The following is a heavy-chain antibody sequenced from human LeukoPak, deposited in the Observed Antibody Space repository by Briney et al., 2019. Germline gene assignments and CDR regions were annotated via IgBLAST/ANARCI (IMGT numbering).Heavy chain of an antibody. CDR3: ARGPLGYCSSTSCRDAFDI. V-gene: IGHV4-34*01. CDR2: INHSGST. Sequence: SETLSLTCAVYGGSFSGYYWSWIRQPPGKGLEWIGEINHSGSTNYNPSLKSRVTISVDTSKNLFSLKLSSVTAADTAVYYCARGPLGYCSSTSCRDAFDIWGQGTMVTVSS. D-gene: IGHD2-2*01. J-gene: IGHJ3*02. CDR1: GGSFSGYY.